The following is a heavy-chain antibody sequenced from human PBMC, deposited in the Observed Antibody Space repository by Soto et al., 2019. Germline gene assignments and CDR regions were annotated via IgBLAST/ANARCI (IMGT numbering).Heavy chain of an antibody. CDR2: IYYSGSP. CDR1: GASVSSDSFY. V-gene: IGHV4-61*01. CDR3: ASIPTGYEEFDY. Sequence: LSLTCTGSGASVSSDSFYWSWIRQPPGKGLEWIGYIYYSGSPNYNPSLKSRLTISVDTSKHQFSLKLSSVTAADTAVYYCASIPTGYEEFDYWRQGALVTVSS. J-gene: IGHJ4*02. D-gene: IGHD2-21*01.